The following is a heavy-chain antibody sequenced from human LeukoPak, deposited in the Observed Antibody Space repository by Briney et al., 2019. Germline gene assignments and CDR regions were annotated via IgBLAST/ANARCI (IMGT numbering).Heavy chain of an antibody. V-gene: IGHV3-53*01. D-gene: IGHD3-22*01. CDR3: ARDLTLYDSSGYYHGSAFDI. CDR1: GFTFSSHA. CDR2: IYSGGST. J-gene: IGHJ3*02. Sequence: PGGSLRLSCAASGFTFSSHAMSWVRQAPGKGLEWVSVIYSGGSTYYADSVKGRFTISRDNSKNTLYLQMNSLRAEDTAVYYCARDLTLYDSSGYYHGSAFDIWGQGTMVTVSS.